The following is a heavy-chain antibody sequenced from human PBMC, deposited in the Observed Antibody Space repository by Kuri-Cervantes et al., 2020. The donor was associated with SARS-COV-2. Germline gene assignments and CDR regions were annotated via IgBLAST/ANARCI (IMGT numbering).Heavy chain of an antibody. V-gene: IGHV2-70D*14. CDR1: GFSLSTSGMR. Sequence: SGPTLVKPTQTLTLTCTFSGFSLSTSGMRVSWIRQPPGKALEWLARIDWDDDKFYGTSLKTRLTIPKDTSKNQVVLTMTGMDPVDTATYYCAHVLWGSFHWLDPWGQGTLVTVSS. CDR2: IDWDDDK. CDR3: AHVLWGSFHWLDP. D-gene: IGHD3-16*01. J-gene: IGHJ5*02.